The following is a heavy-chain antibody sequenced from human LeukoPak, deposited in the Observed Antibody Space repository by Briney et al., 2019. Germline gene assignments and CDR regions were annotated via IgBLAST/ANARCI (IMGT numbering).Heavy chain of an antibody. CDR3: AITPYVGDY. CDR1: GFTFSSYA. D-gene: IGHD1-26*01. Sequence: GGSLRLSCAASGFTFSSYAVSWVRQAPVKGLEWVSAISGSGGSTYYADPVKGRFTISRDNSKNTLYLQMNSLRAEDTAVYYCAITPYVGDYWGQGTLVTVSS. V-gene: IGHV3-23*01. J-gene: IGHJ4*02. CDR2: ISGSGGST.